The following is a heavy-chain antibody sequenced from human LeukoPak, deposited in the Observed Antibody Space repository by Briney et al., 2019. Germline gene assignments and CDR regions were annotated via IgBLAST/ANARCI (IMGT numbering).Heavy chain of an antibody. V-gene: IGHV3-74*01. D-gene: IGHD3-16*02. J-gene: IGHJ4*02. CDR2: IKSDGITI. CDR3: AKTPEWGSYRPTYYFDY. Sequence: PGGSLRLSCAASGFTFSNYMMHWVRQAPGKGLVWVSRIKSDGITITYADSVKGRFTISRDNAKNTLYLQMNSLRAEDTAVYYCAKTPEWGSYRPTYYFDYWGQGTLVTVSS. CDR1: GFTFSNYM.